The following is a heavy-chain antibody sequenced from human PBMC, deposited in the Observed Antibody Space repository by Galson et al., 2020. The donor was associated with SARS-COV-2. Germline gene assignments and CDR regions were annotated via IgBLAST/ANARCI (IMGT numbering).Heavy chain of an antibody. CDR3: ARVTREIFGVVGYFDY. V-gene: IGHV4-31*03. Sequence: SETLSLNCTVSGGSISSGGYYRSWIRQHPGKGLEWIGYIYYSGSTYYNPSLKSRVTKSVDTSKNQFSLKRSSVTAADTAVYYCARVTREIFGVVGYFDYGGQGTLVTVSS. CDR2: IYYSGST. J-gene: IGHJ4*02. D-gene: IGHD3-3*01. CDR1: GGSISSGGYY.